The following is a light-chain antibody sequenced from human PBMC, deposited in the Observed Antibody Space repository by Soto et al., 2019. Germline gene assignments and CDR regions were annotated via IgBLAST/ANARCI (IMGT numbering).Light chain of an antibody. CDR3: ATWDDSLNGVV. V-gene: IGLV1-44*01. CDR1: SSNIGTNT. J-gene: IGLJ2*01. Sequence: QSVLTQPPSASGTPGQRVSISCSGGSSNIGTNTVNLYQHLPGTAPKLLIFSNDARPSGVPDRFSGSKSGTSASLAISGLQSDYEADYYWATWDDSLNGVVFGGGTKLTVL. CDR2: SND.